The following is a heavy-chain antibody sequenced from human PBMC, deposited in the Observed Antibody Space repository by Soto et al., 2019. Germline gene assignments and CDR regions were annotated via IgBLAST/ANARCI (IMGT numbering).Heavy chain of an antibody. CDR3: ARDSPWGYYGSGGNTNYYYGMDV. Sequence: QVQLQESGPGLVKPSQTLSLTCTVSGGSISSGGYYWSWIRQHPGKGLEWIGYIYYSGSTYYNPSLKSRVTISVDTSKNQFSLKLSSVTAADTAVYYCARDSPWGYYGSGGNTNYYYGMDVWGQGTTVTVSS. CDR2: IYYSGST. CDR1: GGSISSGGYY. V-gene: IGHV4-31*03. D-gene: IGHD3-10*01. J-gene: IGHJ6*02.